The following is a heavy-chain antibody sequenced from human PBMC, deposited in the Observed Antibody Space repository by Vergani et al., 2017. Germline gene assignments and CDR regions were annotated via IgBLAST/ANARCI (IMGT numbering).Heavy chain of an antibody. CDR3: ARDPEQWGSYFDY. CDR2: IIPILGIA. D-gene: IGHD3-16*01. J-gene: IGHJ4*02. V-gene: IGHV1-69*04. Sequence: QVQLVQSGAEVKKPGSSVKVSCKASGGTFSSYAISWVRQAPGKGLEWMGRIIPILGIANYAQKFQGRVTITADKSTSTAYMELSSLRFEDTAVYYCARDPEQWGSYFDYWGQGTLVTVSS. CDR1: GGTFSSYA.